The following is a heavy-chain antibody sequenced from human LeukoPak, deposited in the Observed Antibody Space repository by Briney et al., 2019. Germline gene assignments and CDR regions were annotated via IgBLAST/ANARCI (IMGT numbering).Heavy chain of an antibody. Sequence: GGSLRLSCAASGFTFSSYWMHWVRQAPGKGLVCVSRINSDGSSTSYADSVKGRFTISRDNAKNTLYLQMNSLRADDTAVYYCAGGRSGTYYDYWGQGTLVTVSS. CDR1: GFTFSSYW. V-gene: IGHV3-74*01. J-gene: IGHJ4*02. D-gene: IGHD1-26*01. CDR3: AGGRSGTYYDY. CDR2: INSDGSST.